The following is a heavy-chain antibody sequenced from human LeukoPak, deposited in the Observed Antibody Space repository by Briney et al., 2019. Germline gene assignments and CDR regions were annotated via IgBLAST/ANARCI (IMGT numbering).Heavy chain of an antibody. Sequence: SETLSLTCTVSGASISSTSHYWGWIRQPPGKWPEWIGSSYYSGTTYYNPSLKSRITISVDTSKNQFSLRLTSVTAADTAVYYCARVSSGDLFDYWGQGTLVTVSS. CDR3: ARVSSGDLFDY. CDR1: GASISSTSHY. CDR2: SYYSGTT. V-gene: IGHV4-39*01. J-gene: IGHJ4*02. D-gene: IGHD3-22*01.